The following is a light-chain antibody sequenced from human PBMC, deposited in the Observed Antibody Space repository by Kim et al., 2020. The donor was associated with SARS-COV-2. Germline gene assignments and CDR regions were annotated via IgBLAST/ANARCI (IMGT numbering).Light chain of an antibody. Sequence: AQGGAGGATTGRASQRISSWLAWYQQKPGKAPKLLIYKASNLQSGVPSRFSGSGSGTEFTLTISSLQPDDFATYYCQQSISYPTFGQGTKVDIK. V-gene: IGKV1-5*03. CDR3: QQSISYPT. CDR1: QRISSW. CDR2: KAS. J-gene: IGKJ1*01.